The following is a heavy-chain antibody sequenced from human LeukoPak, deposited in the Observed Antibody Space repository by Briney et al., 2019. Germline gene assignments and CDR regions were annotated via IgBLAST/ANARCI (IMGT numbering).Heavy chain of an antibody. Sequence: SGGSLRLSCAASGFTFSSYSMNWVRQAPGKGLEWVSYISSTSSAIYYADSVKGRFTISRDNSKNTLYLQMNSLRAEDTAVYYCANGASGSYHSSFDYWGQGTLVTVSS. V-gene: IGHV3-48*01. CDR3: ANGASGSYHSSFDY. CDR2: ISSTSSAI. J-gene: IGHJ4*02. CDR1: GFTFSSYS. D-gene: IGHD1-26*01.